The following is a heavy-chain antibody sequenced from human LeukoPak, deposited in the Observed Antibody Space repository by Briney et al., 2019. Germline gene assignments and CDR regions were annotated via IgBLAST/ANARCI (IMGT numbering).Heavy chain of an antibody. CDR3: AREGYCTSTSCYAGIDY. Sequence: GGSLRLSCAASGFTFNNYAMSGARQAPGKGLQWVSVISGSGGNTYYPESVKGRFTISRDNSKNTLYLQMNSLRAEDTATYYRAREGYCTSTSCYAGIDYWGQGTLVTVSS. V-gene: IGHV3-23*01. J-gene: IGHJ4*02. CDR1: GFTFNNYA. CDR2: ISGSGGNT. D-gene: IGHD2-2*01.